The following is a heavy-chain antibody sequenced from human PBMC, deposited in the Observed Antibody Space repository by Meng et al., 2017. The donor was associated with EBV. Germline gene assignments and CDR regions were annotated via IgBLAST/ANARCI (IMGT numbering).Heavy chain of an antibody. D-gene: IGHD3-10*01. J-gene: IGHJ4*02. CDR2: LIPMFGAP. Sequence: QVQLEQSGAEVKKPXSSVKVSCKTSGGPFSSDAISWVRQAPGQGLEWLGGLIPMFGAPNYAQKFQGRVTITADESTSTHYMELSSLRSEDTAVYYCASESGRGYTPDYWGQGTLVTVSS. CDR3: ASESGRGYTPDY. CDR1: GGPFSSDA. V-gene: IGHV1-69*01.